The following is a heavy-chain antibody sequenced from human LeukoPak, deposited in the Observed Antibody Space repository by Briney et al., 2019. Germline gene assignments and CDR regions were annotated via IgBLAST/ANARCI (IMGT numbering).Heavy chain of an antibody. Sequence: AGSLSLSCAASGFTFSSYGMHWIRKAQAKGLEWVARITSDGTSRSYAESAKGRFTISRENAKNTLYLQMISSVTDATAIYYCARDWYHAIDYWGQGPLVTVSS. J-gene: IGHJ4*02. CDR3: ARDWYHAIDY. D-gene: IGHD2-2*01. V-gene: IGHV3-74*03. CDR1: GFTFSSYG. CDR2: ITSDGTSR.